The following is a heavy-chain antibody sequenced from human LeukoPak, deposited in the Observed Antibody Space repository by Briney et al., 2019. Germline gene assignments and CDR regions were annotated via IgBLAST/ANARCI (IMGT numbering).Heavy chain of an antibody. CDR1: GFTFSSYW. CDR3: AELGISMIGGV. CDR2: IKQDGSEE. Sequence: GGSLRLSCAAYGFTFSSYWMSWVRQAPGKGLEWVANIKQDGSEEYYVDSVKGRFTISRDNAKNSLYLQMNSLRAEDTAVYYCAELGISMIGGVWGKGTTVTISS. J-gene: IGHJ6*04. V-gene: IGHV3-7*01. D-gene: IGHD3-10*02.